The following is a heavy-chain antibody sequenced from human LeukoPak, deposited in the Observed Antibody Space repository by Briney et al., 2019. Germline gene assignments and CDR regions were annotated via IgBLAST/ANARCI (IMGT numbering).Heavy chain of an antibody. CDR2: IKRSSRYI. Sequence: GGSLTLSCAVSRLTCSSYSMNWVRRAPGKGLEWLSSIKRSSRYIYNADPVKGRFILYRDNAKNSVYLQMNSLRAEDTAVYYCARDQDYGSGSLKYYYGMDVGGQGTTGTVS. J-gene: IGHJ6*01. V-gene: IGHV3-21*01. D-gene: IGHD3-10*01. CDR3: ARDQDYGSGSLKYYYGMDV. CDR1: RLTCSSYS.